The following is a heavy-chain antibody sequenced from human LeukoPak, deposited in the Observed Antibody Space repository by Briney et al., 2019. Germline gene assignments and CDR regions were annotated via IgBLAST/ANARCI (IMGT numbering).Heavy chain of an antibody. D-gene: IGHD2-15*01. J-gene: IGHJ4*02. Sequence: SETLSLACTVSGGSISSSSHFWSWIRQPPGKGLEWIGSIYYSGNTYYNSSLKSRVTISVDTSKNQFSLKLSSVTAADTAVYYCARHENIVVVVAATGFDNWGQGTLVTVSS. CDR2: IYYSGNT. CDR3: ARHENIVVVVAATGFDN. CDR1: GGSISSSSHF. V-gene: IGHV4-39*01.